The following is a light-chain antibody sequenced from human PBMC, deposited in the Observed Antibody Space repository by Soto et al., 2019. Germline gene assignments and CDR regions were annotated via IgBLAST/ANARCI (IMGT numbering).Light chain of an antibody. Sequence: EIVLTQSPGTLSLSPGERATLSCRASLSVSNYLAWYQQKPGQAPRLLIYVASSRATGIPDRFSGSGSGTDFTLTISRLEPEDFAVYYCQQYGGSPQTFGQGTKVDIK. CDR2: VAS. J-gene: IGKJ1*01. V-gene: IGKV3-20*01. CDR1: LSVSNY. CDR3: QQYGGSPQT.